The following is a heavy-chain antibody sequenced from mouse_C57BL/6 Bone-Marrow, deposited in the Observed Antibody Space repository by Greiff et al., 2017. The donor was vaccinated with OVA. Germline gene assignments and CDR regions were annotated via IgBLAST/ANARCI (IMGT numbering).Heavy chain of an antibody. CDR1: GFTFSDYG. V-gene: IGHV5-17*01. CDR2: ISSGSSTI. Sequence: DVKLVESGGGLVKPGGSLKLSCAASGFTFSDYGMHWVRQAPEKGLEWVAYISSGSSTIYYADTVKGRFTISRDNAKNTLFLQMTSLRSEDTAMYYCARSPISWGYAMDYWGQGTSVTVSS. D-gene: IGHD4-1*01. CDR3: ARSPISWGYAMDY. J-gene: IGHJ4*01.